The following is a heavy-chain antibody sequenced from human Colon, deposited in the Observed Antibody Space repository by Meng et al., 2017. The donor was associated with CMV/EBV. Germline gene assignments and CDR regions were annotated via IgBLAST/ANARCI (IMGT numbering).Heavy chain of an antibody. Sequence: GESLKISCAASGFTFSSFPMHWVRQAPGKGLEWVAVVSYDGSKNYYAESVKGRFTISRDNSKNTLYLQMNSLRAEDTAVYYCATGGVVQLDPMDVWGQGTTVTVSS. V-gene: IGHV3-30-3*01. J-gene: IGHJ6*02. CDR3: ATGGVVQLDPMDV. CDR2: VSYDGSKN. D-gene: IGHD1-1*01. CDR1: GFTFSSFP.